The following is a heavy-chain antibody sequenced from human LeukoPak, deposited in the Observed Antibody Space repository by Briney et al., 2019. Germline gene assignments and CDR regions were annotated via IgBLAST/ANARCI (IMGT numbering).Heavy chain of an antibody. Sequence: SSETLSRTCAGYGGSFSGYYWSWIRQPPGKGLEWLGEINHSGSTNYNPSLKSRVTISVDTSKNQFSLKLSSVTAADTAVYYCARLTLDTAMAPNWFDPWGQGTLVTVSS. J-gene: IGHJ5*02. CDR2: INHSGST. CDR3: ARLTLDTAMAPNWFDP. V-gene: IGHV4-34*01. D-gene: IGHD5-18*01. CDR1: GGSFSGYY.